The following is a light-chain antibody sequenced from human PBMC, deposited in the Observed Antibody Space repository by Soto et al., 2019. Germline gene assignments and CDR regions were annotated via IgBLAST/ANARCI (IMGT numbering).Light chain of an antibody. J-gene: IGKJ4*01. CDR1: QFVSSSY. CDR2: GAS. V-gene: IGKV3-20*01. CDR3: LQYVTSPLT. Sequence: ETVMTQSPGTLSLSPGERVTLSCRASQFVSSSYLAWFQQKPGQAPRLLIYGASSRATGIPDRFSGSGSGTDFTLTISRLEPEDFAVYYCLQYVTSPLTFGGGTKVDIK.